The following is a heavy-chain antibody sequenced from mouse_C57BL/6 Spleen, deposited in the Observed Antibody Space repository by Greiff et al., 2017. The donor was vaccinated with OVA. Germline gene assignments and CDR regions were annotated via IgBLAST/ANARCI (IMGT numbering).Heavy chain of an antibody. CDR3: ARRGGSSLDY. CDR1: GYTFTSYW. CDR2: IYPGSGST. V-gene: IGHV1-55*01. Sequence: VQLQQPGAELVMPGASVKLSCKASGYTFTSYWMHWVKQRPGQGLEWIGDIYPGSGSTNYNEKFKSKATLTVDTSSRPAYMQLSSLTSEDSAVYYCARRGGSSLDYWGQGTTLTVSS. J-gene: IGHJ2*01. D-gene: IGHD1-1*01.